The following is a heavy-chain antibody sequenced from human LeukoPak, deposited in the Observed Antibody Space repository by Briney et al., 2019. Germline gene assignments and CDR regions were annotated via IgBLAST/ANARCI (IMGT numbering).Heavy chain of an antibody. CDR3: ASSCSGGSCYEYFQH. J-gene: IGHJ1*01. CDR2: IYSGGST. CDR1: GFTVSSNY. Sequence: GGSLRLSCAASGFTVSSNYMSWVRQAPGKGLEWVSVIYSGGSTYYADSVKGRFTISRDNSKNTLYLQMNSLRAEDTAVCYCASSCSGGSCYEYFQHWGQGTLVTVSS. D-gene: IGHD2-15*01. V-gene: IGHV3-66*01.